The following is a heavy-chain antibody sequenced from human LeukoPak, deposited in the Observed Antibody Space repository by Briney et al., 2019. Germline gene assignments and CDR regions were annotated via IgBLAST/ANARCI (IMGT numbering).Heavy chain of an antibody. V-gene: IGHV4-34*01. CDR2: INHSGST. CDR1: GGSFSGYY. D-gene: IGHD6-13*01. Sequence: SETLSLTCAVYGGSFSGYYWSWIRQPPGQGLEWIGEINHSGSTNYNPSLKSRVTISVDTSKNQFSLKLSSVTAADTAVYYCARAIGWIVSSMGLGNYYYYYGMDVWGQGTTVTVSS. J-gene: IGHJ6*02. CDR3: ARAIGWIVSSMGLGNYYYYYGMDV.